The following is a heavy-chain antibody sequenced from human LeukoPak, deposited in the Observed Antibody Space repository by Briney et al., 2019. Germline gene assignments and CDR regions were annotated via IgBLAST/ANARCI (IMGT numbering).Heavy chain of an antibody. V-gene: IGHV3-23*01. CDR1: GFTFSSYA. CDR3: AKWTRYCSGGSCYGGTFDY. J-gene: IGHJ4*02. D-gene: IGHD2-15*01. Sequence: GGSLRLSCAAAGFTFSSYAMSWVRQAPGEGLEWVSSISGSGGSTYYADSGKGRFTISRDNSKNTVYLQMNSLRAEDTAVYYCAKWTRYCSGGSCYGGTFDYRGQGTLVTVSS. CDR2: ISGSGGST.